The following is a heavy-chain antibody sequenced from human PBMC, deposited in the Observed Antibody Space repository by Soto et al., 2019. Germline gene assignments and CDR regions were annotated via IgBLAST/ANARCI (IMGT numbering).Heavy chain of an antibody. CDR1: GFTFSSYW. Sequence: PGGSLRLSCAASGFTFSSYWMHWVRQAPGKGLVWVSRINSDGSSTSYADSVKGRFTISRDNAKNTLYLQMNSLRAEDTAVYYCGRVRIAGGSNWFGPWGQGTLVTVSS. J-gene: IGHJ5*02. CDR3: GRVRIAGGSNWFGP. D-gene: IGHD6-13*01. CDR2: INSDGSST. V-gene: IGHV3-74*01.